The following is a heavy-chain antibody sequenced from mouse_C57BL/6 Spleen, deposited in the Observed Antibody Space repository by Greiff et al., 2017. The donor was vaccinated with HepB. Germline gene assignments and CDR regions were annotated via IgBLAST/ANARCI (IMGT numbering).Heavy chain of an antibody. J-gene: IGHJ3*01. CDR2: ISDGGSYT. CDR1: GFTFSSYA. CDR3: ARDYYGSRPWFAY. V-gene: IGHV5-4*01. D-gene: IGHD1-1*01. Sequence: EVKLMESGGGLVKPGGSLKLSCAASGFTFSSYAMSWVRQTPEKRLEWVATISDGGSYTYYPDNVKGRFTISRDNAKNNLYLQMSHLKSEDTAMYYCARDYYGSRPWFAYWGQGTLVTVSA.